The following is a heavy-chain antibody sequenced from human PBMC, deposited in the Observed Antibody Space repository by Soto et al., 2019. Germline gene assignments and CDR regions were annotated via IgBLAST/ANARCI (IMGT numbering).Heavy chain of an antibody. CDR2: IWDDGSYK. D-gene: IGHD2-15*01. CDR1: GFTFSSYG. Sequence: QVQLVESGGGGVQPGRSLRLSCATSGFTFSSYGMHWVRQAPGKGLEWVAVIWDDGSYKYYADSVKGRVTISRENSKTTLYLQMNSVRAEDKAVYYCARGCSGGSCYSPSDYFDYWGQGTLVTVSS. V-gene: IGHV3-33*01. CDR3: ARGCSGGSCYSPSDYFDY. J-gene: IGHJ4*02.